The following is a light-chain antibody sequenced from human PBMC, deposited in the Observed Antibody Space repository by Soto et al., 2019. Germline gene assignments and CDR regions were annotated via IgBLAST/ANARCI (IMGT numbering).Light chain of an antibody. J-gene: IGLJ3*02. V-gene: IGLV2-14*01. CDR2: DVS. CDR3: SSYTSSSTLWV. Sequence: QSVLTQPASVSGSPGQSITISCTGTSSDVGGYNYVSWYQQHPGKAPKLMIYDVSNRPSGVSNRFSGSKSGNTASLTISGXXXXXXADYYCSSYTSSSTLWVFGGGTKLTVL. CDR1: SSDVGGYNY.